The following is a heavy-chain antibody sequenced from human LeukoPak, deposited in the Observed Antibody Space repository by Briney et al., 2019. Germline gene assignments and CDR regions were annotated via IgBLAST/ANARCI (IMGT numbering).Heavy chain of an antibody. CDR3: ARYCGAASCYSGFDH. D-gene: IGHD2-15*01. CDR1: GFTFGSYV. CDR2: ISGDGGT. Sequence: PVGALRLSCAAPGFTFGSYVIRSVRQAPGKGPGWVSAISGDGGTYYADSVKGRFTISRDNSKNTLYLQMNSLGGEDTALYYCARYCGAASCYSGFDHWGQGTLVTVAS. J-gene: IGHJ4*02. V-gene: IGHV3-23*01.